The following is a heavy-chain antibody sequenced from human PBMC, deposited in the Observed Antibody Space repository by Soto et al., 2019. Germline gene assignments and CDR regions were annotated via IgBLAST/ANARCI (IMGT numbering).Heavy chain of an antibody. CDR3: ARVRATIAKGAFDI. Sequence: SETLSLTCAVSGGSISSSNWWSWVRQPPGKGLEWIGEIYHSGSTNYNPSLKSRVTISVDKSKNQFSLKLSSVTAADTAVYYCARVRATIAKGAFDIWGQGTLVTVSS. J-gene: IGHJ3*02. V-gene: IGHV4-4*02. D-gene: IGHD1-26*01. CDR1: GGSISSSNW. CDR2: IYHSGST.